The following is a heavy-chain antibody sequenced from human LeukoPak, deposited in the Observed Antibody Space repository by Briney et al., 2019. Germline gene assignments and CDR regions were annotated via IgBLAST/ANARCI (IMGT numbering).Heavy chain of an antibody. CDR3: ARKGEVTTPTKNAFDL. CDR1: GFTFSSYW. CDR2: INSDRSST. D-gene: IGHD3-16*01. J-gene: IGHJ3*01. V-gene: IGHV3-74*01. Sequence: QPGGSLRLSCAASGFTFSSYWMHWVRQAPGKGLVWVSRINSDRSSTSYADSVKGRFSISRDNAQNSLHLQMNSLRGDDTGVYFCARKGEVTTPTKNAFDLWGRGTMVTVSS.